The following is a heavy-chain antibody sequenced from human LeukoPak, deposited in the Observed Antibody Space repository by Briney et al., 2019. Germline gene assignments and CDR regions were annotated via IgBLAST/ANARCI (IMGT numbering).Heavy chain of an antibody. V-gene: IGHV3-23*01. CDR1: GFTFSSYA. CDR2: ISGSGGST. CDR3: AKVGQQQLPRGLYNWFDP. Sequence: GGSLRLSCAASGFTFSSYAMSWVRQAPGKGLEWVSAISGSGGSTYYADSVKGRFTISRDNSKSTLYLQMNSLRAEDTAVYYCAKVGQQQLPRGLYNWFDPWGQGTLVTVSS. J-gene: IGHJ5*02. D-gene: IGHD6-13*01.